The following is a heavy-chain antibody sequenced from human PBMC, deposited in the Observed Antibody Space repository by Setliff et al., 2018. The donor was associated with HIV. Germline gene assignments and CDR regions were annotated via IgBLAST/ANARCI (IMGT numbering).Heavy chain of an antibody. Sequence: PGGSLRLSCAASGFTFSSYGMHWVRQAPGKGLEWVSSISSSSSYIYYADSVKGRFTISRDNAKNSLYLQMNSLRAEDTAVYYCARGTVGATFLHNDYWGQGTLVTVSS. CDR2: ISSSSSYI. J-gene: IGHJ4*02. CDR3: ARGTVGATFLHNDY. V-gene: IGHV3-21*01. CDR1: GFTFSSYG. D-gene: IGHD1-26*01.